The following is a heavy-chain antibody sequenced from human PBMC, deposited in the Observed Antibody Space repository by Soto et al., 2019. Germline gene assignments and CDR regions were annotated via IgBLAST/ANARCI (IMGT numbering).Heavy chain of an antibody. J-gene: IGHJ4*02. V-gene: IGHV3-23*01. CDR2: LSASGDNT. Sequence: GGSLRLSCAASGFTFSIYAMNWVRLAPGKGLEWVSALSASGDNTYYADSVKGRFTISRDNSKNTLYLQMNSLRAEDTAVYYCAKAGTHSYSDCWGQGTLVTVSS. D-gene: IGHD1-1*01. CDR3: AKAGTHSYSDC. CDR1: GFTFSIYA.